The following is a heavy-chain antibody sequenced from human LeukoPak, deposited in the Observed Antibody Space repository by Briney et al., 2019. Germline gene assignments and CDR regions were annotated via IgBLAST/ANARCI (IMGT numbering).Heavy chain of an antibody. D-gene: IGHD1-26*01. CDR1: GGSMTTTDFD. V-gene: IGHV4-39*01. J-gene: IGHJ4*02. Sequence: SETLSLTCAVSGGSMTTTDFDWAWIRQPPGPGFEWIATISSSGKAYYYPSLMSRVTISVDTSKNQFSLDVTSVTAADTGLFYCARFKGGTGFDYWGRGILVIVS. CDR3: ARFKGGTGFDY. CDR2: ISSSGKA.